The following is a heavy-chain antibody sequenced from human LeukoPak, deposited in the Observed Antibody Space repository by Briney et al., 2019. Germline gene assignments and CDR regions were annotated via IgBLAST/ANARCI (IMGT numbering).Heavy chain of an antibody. CDR3: ARIDPPAAAATGDY. CDR2: INHSGST. CDR1: GFTVSSNY. D-gene: IGHD6-13*01. J-gene: IGHJ4*02. Sequence: GSLRLSCAASGFTVSSNYMSWIRQPPGKGLEWIGEINHSGSTNYNPSLKSRVTISVDTSKNQFSLKLSSVTAADTAVYYCARIDPPAAAATGDYWGQGTLVTVSS. V-gene: IGHV4-34*01.